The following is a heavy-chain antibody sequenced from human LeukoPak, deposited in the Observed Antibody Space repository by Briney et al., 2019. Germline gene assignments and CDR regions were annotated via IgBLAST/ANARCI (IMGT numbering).Heavy chain of an antibody. D-gene: IGHD2-21*02. CDR2: IYYSGST. Sequence: SETLSLTCTVSGGSVSSGSYYWSWIRQPPGTGLEWIGYIYYSGSTNYNPSLKSRVTISVDTSKNQFSLKLSSVTAADTAVYYCARCPQYRGGDCYSPFPYYYYYGMDVWGKGTTVTVSS. CDR3: ARCPQYRGGDCYSPFPYYYYYGMDV. CDR1: GGSVSSGSYY. J-gene: IGHJ6*04. V-gene: IGHV4-61*01.